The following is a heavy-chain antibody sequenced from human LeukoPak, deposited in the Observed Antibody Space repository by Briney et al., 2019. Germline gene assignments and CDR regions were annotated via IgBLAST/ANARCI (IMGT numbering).Heavy chain of an antibody. V-gene: IGHV3-30*04. CDR3: ARGRLTYYGDYVDY. J-gene: IGHJ4*02. D-gene: IGHD4-17*01. CDR2: ISYDGSNK. CDR1: GFTFSSYA. Sequence: PGGSLRRSCAASGFTFSSYAMHWVRQAPGKGLEWVAVISYDGSNKYYADSAKGRFTISRDNSKNTLYLQMNSLRAEDTAVYYCARGRLTYYGDYVDYWGQGTLVTVSS.